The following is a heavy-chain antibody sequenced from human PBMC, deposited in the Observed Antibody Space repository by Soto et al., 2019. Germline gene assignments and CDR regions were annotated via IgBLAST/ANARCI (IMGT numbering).Heavy chain of an antibody. J-gene: IGHJ5*02. CDR2: IYYSGST. D-gene: IGHD3-9*01. V-gene: IGHV4-31*03. CDR3: ASGRLWLNTWFVP. Sequence: SETLPLTCTVSGGSISSGGYYWSWIRQHPGKGLEWIGYIYYSGSTYYNPSLKSRVTISVDTSKNQFSLTLCSVTAADTAVYCCASGRLWLNTWFVPLYPETLVTVST. CDR1: GGSISSGGYY.